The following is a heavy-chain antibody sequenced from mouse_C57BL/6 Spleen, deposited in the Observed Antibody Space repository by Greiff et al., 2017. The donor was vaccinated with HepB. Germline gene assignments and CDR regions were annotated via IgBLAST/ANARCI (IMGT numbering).Heavy chain of an antibody. D-gene: IGHD2-4*01. CDR3: TRYYDQELEAMDY. CDR1: GYTFTDYE. J-gene: IGHJ4*01. CDR2: IDPETGGT. V-gene: IGHV1-15*01. Sequence: VQLQQSGAELVRPGASVTLSCKASGYTFTDYEMHWVKQTPGHGLEWIGAIDPETGGTAYNQKFKGKAKLTADKSSSTAYMELRSLTTEDSSVYYDTRYYDQELEAMDYWGQGTSVTVSS.